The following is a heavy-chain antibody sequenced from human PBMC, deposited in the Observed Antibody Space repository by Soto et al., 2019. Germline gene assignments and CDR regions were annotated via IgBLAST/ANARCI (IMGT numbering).Heavy chain of an antibody. Sequence: NPSETLSLTCTVSGGSISSSSYYWGWIRQPPGKGLEWIGSIYYSGSTYYNPSLKSRVTISVDTSKNQFSLKLSSVTAADTAVYYCARHTLEWGYYYYYMDVWGKGTTVTVSS. V-gene: IGHV4-39*01. CDR2: IYYSGST. CDR3: ARHTLEWGYYYYYMDV. D-gene: IGHD3-3*01. J-gene: IGHJ6*03. CDR1: GGSISSSSYY.